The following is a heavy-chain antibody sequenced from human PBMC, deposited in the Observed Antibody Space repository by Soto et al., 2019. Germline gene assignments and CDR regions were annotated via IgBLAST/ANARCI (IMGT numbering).Heavy chain of an antibody. CDR1: GYTFTSCA. CDR2: INAGNGNT. D-gene: IGHD5-12*01. J-gene: IGHJ4*02. CDR3: ASGPSGYSGYDHIDY. Sequence: ASVKVSCKASGYTFTSCAMHWVRQAPGQRLEWMGWINAGNGNTKYSQKFQGRVTITRDTSASTAYMELSSLRSEDTAVYYCASGPSGYSGYDHIDYWGQGTLVTVSS. V-gene: IGHV1-3*01.